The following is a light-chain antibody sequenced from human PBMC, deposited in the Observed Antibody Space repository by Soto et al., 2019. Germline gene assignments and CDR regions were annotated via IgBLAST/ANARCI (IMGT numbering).Light chain of an antibody. CDR2: LGS. V-gene: IGKV2-28*01. CDR1: QSLLHSNVYTD. CDR3: MQALQAPYT. J-gene: IGKJ2*01. Sequence: DMVMTQSPLSLPVTPGEPASISCRSSQSLLHSNVYTDLDWYLQKPGQSPQLLIFLGSNRASGVPDRFSGSGSGTDFTMTISRVEAEDVGVYYCMQALQAPYTFGLGTKLEIK.